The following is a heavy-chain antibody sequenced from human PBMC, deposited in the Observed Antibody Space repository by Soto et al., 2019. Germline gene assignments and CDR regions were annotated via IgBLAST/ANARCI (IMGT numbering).Heavy chain of an antibody. CDR1: GFSLTTRQLG. D-gene: IGHD3-16*02. Sequence: QITLKESGPTLVQPTQTLTLTCTFSGFSLTTRQLGVGWIRQPPGQALEWLAVIYWDNDKRYSPSLERKLTITKDTSKNQVVLTMTNMDPMDTATYYCAHLMITYGGVIADDAFDVWGQGTMVAVSS. V-gene: IGHV2-5*02. J-gene: IGHJ3*01. CDR3: AHLMITYGGVIADDAFDV. CDR2: IYWDNDK.